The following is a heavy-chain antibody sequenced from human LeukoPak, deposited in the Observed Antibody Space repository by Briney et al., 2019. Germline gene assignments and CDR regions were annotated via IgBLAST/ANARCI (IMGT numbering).Heavy chain of an antibody. J-gene: IGHJ6*02. CDR1: GFTFSSYW. Sequence: GGSLRLSCAASGFTFSSYWMHWVRQSPGKGLVWVSRINNDESSTSYADSVKGRFTISRDNSKNTLFLQMSSLRAEDTAEYYCAKDRDGSNYDGMDVWGQGTTVTVSS. CDR2: INNDESST. CDR3: AKDRDGSNYDGMDV. V-gene: IGHV3-74*01. D-gene: IGHD5-24*01.